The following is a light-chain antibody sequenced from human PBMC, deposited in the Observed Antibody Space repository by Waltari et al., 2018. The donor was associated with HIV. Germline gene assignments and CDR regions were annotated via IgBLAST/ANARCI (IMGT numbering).Light chain of an antibody. J-gene: IGKJ1*01. CDR1: QVLSSSY. CDR3: QQYGSSLWT. Sequence: EIVLTQSPGTLSLSPGERAPLSCRASQVLSSSYLAWYQQKSGQAPSLLIYGASSRATGIPDRFSGGGSGTDFTLTISRLEPEDFAVYYCQQYGSSLWTFGQGTKVEIK. V-gene: IGKV3-20*01. CDR2: GAS.